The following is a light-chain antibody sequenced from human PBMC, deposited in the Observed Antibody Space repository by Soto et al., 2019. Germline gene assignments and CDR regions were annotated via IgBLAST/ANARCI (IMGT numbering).Light chain of an antibody. J-gene: IGLJ2*01. Sequence: QSVLTQPPSVSGAPGQRVTISCTGSSSYIGAGYDVHWYQQLPGTDPKLLIYANTNRPSGVPDRFSGSKSGTSASLAITGLQAEDEADYYCQSYDDSLGGHVIFGGGTKLTVL. CDR2: ANT. V-gene: IGLV1-40*01. CDR1: SSYIGAGYD. CDR3: QSYDDSLGGHVI.